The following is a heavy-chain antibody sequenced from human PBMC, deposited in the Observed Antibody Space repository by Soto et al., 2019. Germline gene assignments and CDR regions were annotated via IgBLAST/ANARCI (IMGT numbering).Heavy chain of an antibody. V-gene: IGHV3-74*01. CDR1: GFTFSSYW. CDR3: ASLDPLEE. J-gene: IGHJ4*02. CDR2: INSDGSST. Sequence: LRLSCAASGFTFSSYWMHWVRQAPGKGLVWVSRINSDGSSTSYADSVKGRFTISRDKAKNTLYMQRNSLRAEDKAGDYCASLDPLEEGGQGTLVPVSS.